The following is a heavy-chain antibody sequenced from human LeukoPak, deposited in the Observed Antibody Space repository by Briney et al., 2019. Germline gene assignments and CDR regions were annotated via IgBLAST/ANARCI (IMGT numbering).Heavy chain of an antibody. CDR1: GFTFSSYW. D-gene: IGHD4-23*01. V-gene: IGHV3-74*01. Sequence: TGVSLRLSCAAPGFTFSSYWMHWVRQAPGKGLVWVSRINSDGSSTSYADSVKGRFTISRDNAKNTLYLQMNNLRAEDTAVYYCSSGNSHAFDIWGQGTMVTVSS. CDR3: SSGNSHAFDI. CDR2: INSDGSST. J-gene: IGHJ3*02.